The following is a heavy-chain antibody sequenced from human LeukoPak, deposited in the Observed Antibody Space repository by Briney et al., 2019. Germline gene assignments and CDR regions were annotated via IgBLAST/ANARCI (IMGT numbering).Heavy chain of an antibody. V-gene: IGHV4-30-2*01. J-gene: IGHJ3*02. CDR3: ARGGSYRDDAFDI. D-gene: IGHD1-26*01. Sequence: TLSLTFAVSGGSISSGGYSWSWIRPPPGKGLEWIGYIYQSGSTYYNPSLKSRVTISLDRSKNQLSLKLSSVTAADTAVYYCARGGSYRDDAFDIWGQGTMVTVSS. CDR1: GGSISSGGYS. CDR2: IYQSGST.